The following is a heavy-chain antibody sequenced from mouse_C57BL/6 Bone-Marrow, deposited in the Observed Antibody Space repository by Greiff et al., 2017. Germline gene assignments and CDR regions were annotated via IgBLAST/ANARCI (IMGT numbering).Heavy chain of an antibody. D-gene: IGHD2-4*01. CDR2: IYPGDGDT. Sequence: LQESGPELVKPGASVKISCKASGYAFSSSWMNWVKQRPGQGLEWIGRIYPGDGDTNYNGKFKGKATLTADKSSSTAYMQLSSLTSEDSAVYFCAREGLRRAMDYWGQGTSVTVSS. CDR3: AREGLRRAMDY. J-gene: IGHJ4*01. V-gene: IGHV1-82*01. CDR1: GYAFSSSW.